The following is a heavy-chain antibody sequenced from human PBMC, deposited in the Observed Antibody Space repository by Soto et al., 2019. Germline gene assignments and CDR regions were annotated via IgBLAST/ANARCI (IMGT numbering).Heavy chain of an antibody. CDR3: ARARGNDWYSVY. J-gene: IGHJ4*02. Sequence: GGSLRLSCTASGFTFSEYSMSWVRQAPGKGLEWVSSITHSGTYVYYADSVKGRFTISRDSASNSLFLQMTSLRAEDTAVYHCARARGNDWYSVYWGQGTLVTVSS. D-gene: IGHD5-12*01. CDR1: GFTFSEYS. CDR2: ITHSGTYV. V-gene: IGHV3-21*01.